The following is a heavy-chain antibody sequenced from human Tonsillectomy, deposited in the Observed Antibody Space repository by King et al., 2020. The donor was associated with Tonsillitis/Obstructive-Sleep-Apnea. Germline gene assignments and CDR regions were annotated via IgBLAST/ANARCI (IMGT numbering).Heavy chain of an antibody. CDR2: IYPSDSYT. CDR1: GYSFTSYW. V-gene: IGHV5-10-1*01. J-gene: IGHJ3*02. Sequence: VQLVQSGAEVKKPGESLRISCKGSGYSFTSYWISWVRQMPGKGLEWMGRIYPSDSYTNYSPSFQGHVTISADKSISTAYLQSSSLKASDTAMYYCARHRGATRDAFDIWGQGTMVTVSS. CDR3: ARHRGATRDAFDI. D-gene: IGHD4/OR15-4a*01.